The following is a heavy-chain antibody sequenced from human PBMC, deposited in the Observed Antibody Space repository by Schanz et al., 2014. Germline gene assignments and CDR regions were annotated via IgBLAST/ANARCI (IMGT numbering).Heavy chain of an antibody. CDR1: GGTFTSYA. Sequence: QVQLVQSGAEVRKPGSSVRVSCKASGGTFTSYAFSWVRQAPGQGLEWMGRIIPIVDITNYAPKFLGRVTITADKSTSTAYMELKSLRATDTAVYYCVRGLYSNYEFDYWGQGTLVNVSS. CDR2: IIPIVDIT. J-gene: IGHJ4*02. D-gene: IGHD4-4*01. CDR3: VRGLYSNYEFDY. V-gene: IGHV1-69*04.